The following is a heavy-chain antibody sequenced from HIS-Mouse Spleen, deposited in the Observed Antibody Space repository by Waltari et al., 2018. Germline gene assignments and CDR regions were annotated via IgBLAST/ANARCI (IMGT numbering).Heavy chain of an antibody. V-gene: IGHV3-33*06. D-gene: IGHD2-15*01. CDR2: IWYDGSNK. J-gene: IGHJ4*02. Sequence: ASGFTFSSYGMHWVRQAPGKGLEWVAVIWYDGSNKYYADSVKGRFTISRDNSKNTLYLQMNSLRAEDTAVYYCAKGGGYCSGGSCYYFDYWGQGTLVTVSS. CDR1: GFTFSSYG. CDR3: AKGGGYCSGGSCYYFDY.